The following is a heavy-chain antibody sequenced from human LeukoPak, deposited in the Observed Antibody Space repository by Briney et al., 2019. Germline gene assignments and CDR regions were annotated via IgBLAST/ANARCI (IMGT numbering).Heavy chain of an antibody. J-gene: IGHJ4*02. CDR2: IYHSGST. Sequence: SETLSLTCAVSGDSISSNNWWSWVRQPPGKGLEWIGEIYHSGSTNYNPSLKSRVTISVDKSKNQFPLKVSSVTAADTAVYYCTRAPPYGSGWSKGVLDYWGQGTLVTASS. CDR3: TRAPPYGSGWSKGVLDY. D-gene: IGHD6-19*01. V-gene: IGHV4-4*02. CDR1: GDSISSNNW.